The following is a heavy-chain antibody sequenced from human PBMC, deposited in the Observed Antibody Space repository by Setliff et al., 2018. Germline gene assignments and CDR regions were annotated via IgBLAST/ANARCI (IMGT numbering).Heavy chain of an antibody. J-gene: IGHJ4*02. V-gene: IGHV3-30*10. Sequence: QAGGSLRLSCAASGFTFSSYAMHWVRQAPGRGLEWVAVISYDGSNKYYTDSVKGRFTISRDNSKNTLYLQMNGLRAEDTAVYYCAREPFPYYFDYWGQGTLVTVSS. CDR1: GFTFSSYA. CDR2: ISYDGSNK. CDR3: AREPFPYYFDY.